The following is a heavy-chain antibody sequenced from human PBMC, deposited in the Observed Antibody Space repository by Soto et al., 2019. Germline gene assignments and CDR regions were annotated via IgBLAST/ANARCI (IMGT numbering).Heavy chain of an antibody. D-gene: IGHD6-6*01. CDR2: IIPIFGTA. J-gene: IGHJ4*02. CDR3: AGGEEFRIAARPSIFDY. CDR1: GGTFSSYA. V-gene: IGHV1-69*01. Sequence: QVQLVQSGAEVKKPGSSVKVSCKASGGTFSSYAISWVRQAPGQGLEWMGGIIPIFGTANYAQKFQGRVTITADESTSTAYMELSSLRSEDTAVYYCAGGEEFRIAARPSIFDYWGQGTLVTVSS.